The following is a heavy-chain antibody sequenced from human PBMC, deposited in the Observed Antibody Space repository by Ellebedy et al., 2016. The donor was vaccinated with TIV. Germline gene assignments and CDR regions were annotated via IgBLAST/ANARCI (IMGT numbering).Heavy chain of an antibody. D-gene: IGHD2-2*01. CDR1: GGSFSGYY. V-gene: IGHV4-34*01. CDR2: INHSGST. J-gene: IGHJ4*02. Sequence: GSLRLXXAVYGGSFSGYYWSWIRQPPGKGLEWIGEINHSGSTNYNPSLKSRVTISVDTSKNQFSLKLSSVTAADTAVYYCASSSSTSGIRDFDYWGQGTLVTVSS. CDR3: ASSSSTSGIRDFDY.